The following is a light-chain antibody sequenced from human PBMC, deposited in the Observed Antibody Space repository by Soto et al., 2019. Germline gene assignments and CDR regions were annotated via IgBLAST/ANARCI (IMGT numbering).Light chain of an antibody. Sequence: DIQMTQSPSTLSASVGDRVTITCRTSQSISSWLACYQHKPGKSPKLLIYDASSLESGVPSRYSGSESGTEFSIDKSYLQHDDFANYYCQQYTRYSTLTCGQGTNVEIK. J-gene: IGKJ1*01. CDR2: DAS. CDR1: QSISSW. CDR3: QQYTRYSTLT. V-gene: IGKV1-5*01.